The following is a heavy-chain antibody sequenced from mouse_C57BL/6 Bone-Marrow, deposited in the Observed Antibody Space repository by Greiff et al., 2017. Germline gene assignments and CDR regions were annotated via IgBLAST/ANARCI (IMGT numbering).Heavy chain of an antibody. D-gene: IGHD4-1*01. J-gene: IGHJ2*01. Sequence: VQLVESGPGLVAPSQSLSITCTVSGFSLTSYGVSWVRQPPGKGLEWLGVIWGDGSTNYHSALVSRLSISKDNSKSQVLLKLNSLQTDDTATYDCAKALGGSYFDYWGQGTTLTVSS. CDR3: AKALGGSYFDY. CDR1: GFSLTSYG. V-gene: IGHV2-3*01. CDR2: IWGDGST.